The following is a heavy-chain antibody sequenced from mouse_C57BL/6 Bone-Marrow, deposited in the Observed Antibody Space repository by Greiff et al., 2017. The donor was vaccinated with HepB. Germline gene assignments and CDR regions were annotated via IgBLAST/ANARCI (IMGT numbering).Heavy chain of an antibody. V-gene: IGHV3-6*01. Sequence: EVKLQESGPGLVKPSQSLSLTCSVTGYSITSGYYWNWIRQFPGNKLEWMGYISYDGSNNYNPSLKNRISITRDTSKNQFFLKLNSVTTEDTATYYCAREKGLRGYFDYWGQGTTLTVSS. CDR2: ISYDGSN. J-gene: IGHJ2*01. CDR3: AREKGLRGYFDY. CDR1: GYSITSGYY. D-gene: IGHD2-4*01.